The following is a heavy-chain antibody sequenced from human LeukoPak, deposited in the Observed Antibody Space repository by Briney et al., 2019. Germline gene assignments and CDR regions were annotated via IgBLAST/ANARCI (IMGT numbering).Heavy chain of an antibody. CDR2: ISYDGSNK. V-gene: IGHV3-30*19. J-gene: IGHJ5*02. CDR3: ARVGTYYYDSSGPLDP. Sequence: GGSLRLSCAASGFTFSSYGMHWVRQAPGKGLEWVAVISYDGSNKYYADSVKGRFTISRDNSKNTLYLQMNSLRAEDTAVYYCARVGTYYYDSSGPLDPWGQGTLVTVSS. CDR1: GFTFSSYG. D-gene: IGHD3-22*01.